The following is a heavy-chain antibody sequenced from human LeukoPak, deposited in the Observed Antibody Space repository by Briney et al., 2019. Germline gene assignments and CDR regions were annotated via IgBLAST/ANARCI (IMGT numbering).Heavy chain of an antibody. J-gene: IGHJ6*02. V-gene: IGHV3-30-3*01. CDR1: GFTFSSYA. Sequence: GRSLRLSCAASGFTFSSYAMHWVRQAPGKGLEWVAVISYDGSNKYYADSVKGRFTIPRDNSKNTLYLQMNSLRAEDTAVYYCARAPDTAMAYYYYGMDVWGQGTTVTVSS. D-gene: IGHD5-18*01. CDR2: ISYDGSNK. CDR3: ARAPDTAMAYYYYGMDV.